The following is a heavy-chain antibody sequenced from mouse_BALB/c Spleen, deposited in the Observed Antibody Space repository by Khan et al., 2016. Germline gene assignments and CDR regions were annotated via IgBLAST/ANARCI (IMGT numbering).Heavy chain of an antibody. CDR3: ERIKKIGATYFDD. Sequence: QVQLKQSGAELVKAGASVKMSFKASGYTFTSYWMHWVKQRLGPGLEGVAETNPTNGRTYYSEKFKSKATLTVDKSSSTAYILGSGQTIEDSAVYDCERIKKIGATYFDDGGQDTTLTVSS. V-gene: IGHV1S81*02. D-gene: IGHD1-1*01. CDR2: TNPTNGRT. J-gene: IGHJ2*01. CDR1: GYTFTSYW.